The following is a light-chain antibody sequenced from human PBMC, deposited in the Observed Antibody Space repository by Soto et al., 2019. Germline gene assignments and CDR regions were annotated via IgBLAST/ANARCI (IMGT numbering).Light chain of an antibody. V-gene: IGLV2-14*01. CDR2: EGS. CDR3: TSYTSKTTYV. CDR1: SVDVGGYNY. Sequence: QSALTQPASVSGSLGQSITISCTGTSVDVGGYNYVSWYQHHPGKAPRLLIFEGSNRPSGVSNRFSGSKSGNTASLTISVLQAEDEADYYCTSYTSKTTYVFGTGTKLTVL. J-gene: IGLJ1*01.